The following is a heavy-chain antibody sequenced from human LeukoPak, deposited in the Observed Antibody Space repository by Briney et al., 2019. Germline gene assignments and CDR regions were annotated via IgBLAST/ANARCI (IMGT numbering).Heavy chain of an antibody. CDR3: ARGTGAMVYYYYYYMDV. Sequence: SETLSLTCAVYGGSFSGYYWSWIRQPPGKGLEWIGEINHSGSTNYNPSLKSRVTISVDTSKNQFSLKLSSVTAADTAVYYCARGTGAMVYYYYYYMDVWGKGTTVTVSS. D-gene: IGHD5-18*01. CDR2: INHSGST. CDR1: GGSFSGYY. V-gene: IGHV4-34*01. J-gene: IGHJ6*03.